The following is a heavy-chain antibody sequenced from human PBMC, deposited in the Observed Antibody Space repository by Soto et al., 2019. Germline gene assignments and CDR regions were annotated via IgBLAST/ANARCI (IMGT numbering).Heavy chain of an antibody. Sequence: ASMKVSCTASGYTFTSYGISWVRQAPGQGLEWMGWISAYNGNTNYAQKLQGRVTMTTDTSTSTAYMELRSLRSDDTAVYYCARGDCSSTSCYGIYYYYYYGMDVWGQGTTVTVS. D-gene: IGHD2-2*01. V-gene: IGHV1-18*04. CDR3: ARGDCSSTSCYGIYYYYYYGMDV. J-gene: IGHJ6*02. CDR2: ISAYNGNT. CDR1: GYTFTSYG.